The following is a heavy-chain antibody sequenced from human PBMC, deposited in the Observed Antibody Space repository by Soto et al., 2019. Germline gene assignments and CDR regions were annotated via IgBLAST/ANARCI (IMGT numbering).Heavy chain of an antibody. D-gene: IGHD3-16*01. V-gene: IGHV3-23*01. J-gene: IGHJ4*02. CDR2: ISGSGGRS. CDR1: GFTFSNYA. Sequence: GGSLRLACAASGFTFSNYAMTWVRQGPGKGLEWVSGISGSGGRSYYADSVKGRFTISRDNSKSTLYLQMNSLRAEDTAVYYCAKAYFVWSSEQPYYFDYWGQGTLVTVSS. CDR3: AKAYFVWSSEQPYYFDY.